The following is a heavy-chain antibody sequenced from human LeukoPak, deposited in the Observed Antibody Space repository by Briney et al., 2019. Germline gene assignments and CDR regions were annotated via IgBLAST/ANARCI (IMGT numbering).Heavy chain of an antibody. CDR3: ARGRSVDV. Sequence: GGYLRSYCAASGFTFSIYSMSWVRQAPGKGLEWVAHIKQDGRDKYYVDSVKGRFTISRDNAKNSLYLQMNSLRAEDTAVYYCARGRSVDVWGQGTMVTVSS. J-gene: IGHJ6*02. CDR1: GFTFSIYS. CDR2: IKQDGRDK. D-gene: IGHD6-25*01. V-gene: IGHV3-7*01.